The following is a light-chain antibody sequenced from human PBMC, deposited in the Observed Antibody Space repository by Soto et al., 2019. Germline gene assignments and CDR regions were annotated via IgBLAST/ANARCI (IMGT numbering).Light chain of an antibody. CDR1: QSVTSW. CDR3: QHYIDXPRT. J-gene: IGKJ1*01. Sequence: DIQMTQSPSTLSASVGDRVTITCRASQSVTSWLAWYQHKPGKAPRRLIYKASTLESGVPSRFXGSGXGTXXXXXXXXXQPDDXAXYYCQHYIDXPRTFGQGTKVEIK. V-gene: IGKV1-5*03. CDR2: KAS.